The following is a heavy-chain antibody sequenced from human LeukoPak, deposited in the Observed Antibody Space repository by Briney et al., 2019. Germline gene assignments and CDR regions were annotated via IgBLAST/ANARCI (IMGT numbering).Heavy chain of an antibody. Sequence: ASVKVSCTASGYTFTSYYMHWVRQAPGQGLEWMGIINPSGGSTSYAQKFQGRVTMTRDTSTSTVYMELSSLRSEDTAVYYCARDVHDIVVVPAARIRAFDIWGQGTMVTVSS. D-gene: IGHD2-2*01. CDR1: GYTFTSYY. CDR2: INPSGGST. CDR3: ARDVHDIVVVPAARIRAFDI. J-gene: IGHJ3*02. V-gene: IGHV1-46*01.